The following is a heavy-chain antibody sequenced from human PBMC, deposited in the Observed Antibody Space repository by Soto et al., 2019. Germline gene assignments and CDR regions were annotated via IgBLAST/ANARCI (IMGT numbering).Heavy chain of an antibody. J-gene: IGHJ6*02. CDR1: GYTFTGYY. V-gene: IGHV1-2*02. CDR3: ARDCIRGGSYYDFWSGSGYYYGMDV. D-gene: IGHD3-3*01. Sequence: ASVKVSCKASGYTFTGYYMHWVRQAPGQGLEWMGWINPNSGGTNYAQKFQGRVTMTRDTSISTAYMELSRLRSDDTAVYYCARDCIRGGSYYDFWSGSGYYYGMDVWGQGTTATVSS. CDR2: INPNSGGT.